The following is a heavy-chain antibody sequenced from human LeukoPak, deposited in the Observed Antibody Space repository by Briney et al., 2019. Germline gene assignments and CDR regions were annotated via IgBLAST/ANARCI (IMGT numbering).Heavy chain of an antibody. J-gene: IGHJ4*02. CDR2: IYTSGST. D-gene: IGHD2-15*01. Sequence: SQTLSLTCTVSGGSISSGSYYWSWIRQPAGKGLEWIGRIYTSGSTNYNPSLKSRVTISVDTSKNQFSLKLSSVTAADTAVYYCASVYCSGGSCYEHYWGQGALVTVSS. CDR3: ASVYCSGGSCYEHY. CDR1: GGSISSGSYY. V-gene: IGHV4-61*02.